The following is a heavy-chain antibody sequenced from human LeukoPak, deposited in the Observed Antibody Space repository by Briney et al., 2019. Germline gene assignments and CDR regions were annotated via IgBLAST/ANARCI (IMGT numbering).Heavy chain of an antibody. J-gene: IGHJ4*02. Sequence: PGVSLRRSCSASGFTFSSYWRSWVRQAPGKGLEGGANIKQDGSEKYYVDSVKGRFTISRDNAKNSLYLQMNSLIAEDTAVYYCARGSLRGSIAARIDYWGQGTLVTVSS. D-gene: IGHD6-6*01. CDR1: GFTFSSYW. V-gene: IGHV3-7*01. CDR2: IKQDGSEK. CDR3: ARGSLRGSIAARIDY.